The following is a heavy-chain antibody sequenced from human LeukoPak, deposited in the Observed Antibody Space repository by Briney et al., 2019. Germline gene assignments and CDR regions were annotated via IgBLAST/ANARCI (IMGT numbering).Heavy chain of an antibody. J-gene: IGHJ3*02. CDR2: ISGSGGST. D-gene: IGHD2-15*01. Sequence: RTGGSLRLSCAASGFTFSSYAMSWVRQAPGKGLEWVSAISGSGGSTYYADSVKGRFTISRDNSKNTLYLQMNSLRAEDTAVYYCASRGFTEHAFDIWGQGTMVTVSS. V-gene: IGHV3-23*01. CDR3: ASRGFTEHAFDI. CDR1: GFTFSSYA.